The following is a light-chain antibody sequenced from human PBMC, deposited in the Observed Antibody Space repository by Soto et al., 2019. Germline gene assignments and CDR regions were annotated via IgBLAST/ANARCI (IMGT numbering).Light chain of an antibody. CDR2: DAS. CDR1: QDISNY. J-gene: IGKJ1*01. V-gene: IGKV1-33*01. CDR3: QQRSNWPPTWT. Sequence: DIQMTQSPSSLSASVGDRVTITCQASQDISNYLNWYQQKPGKAPKLLIYDASNLETGVPSRFSGSGSGTDFTLTISSLEPEDFAVYYCQQRSNWPPTWTFGQGTKVDIK.